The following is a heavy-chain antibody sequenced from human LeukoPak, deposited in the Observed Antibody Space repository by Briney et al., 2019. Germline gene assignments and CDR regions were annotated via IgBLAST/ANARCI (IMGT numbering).Heavy chain of an antibody. CDR3: ARGGYCSSTSCLYYFDY. J-gene: IGHJ4*02. Sequence: PSETLSLTCTVSGGSISSGGYYWSWIRQHPGKGLEWIGYIYYSGSTNYNPSLKSRVTISVDTSKNQFSLKLSSVTAADTAVYYCARGGYCSSTSCLYYFDYWGQGTLVTVSS. D-gene: IGHD2-2*01. V-gene: IGHV4-61*08. CDR1: GGSISSGGYY. CDR2: IYYSGST.